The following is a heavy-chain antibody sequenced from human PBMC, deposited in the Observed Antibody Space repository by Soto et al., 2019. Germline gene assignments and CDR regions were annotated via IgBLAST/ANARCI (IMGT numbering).Heavy chain of an antibody. J-gene: IGHJ5*02. CDR1: GGSISSGGYY. CDR3: ARGGYYDILTPPHRFDP. D-gene: IGHD3-9*01. CDR2: IYYSGST. Sequence: SETLSLTCTVSGGSISSGGYYWSWIRQHPGKGLEWIGYIYYSGSTYYNPSLKSRVTISVDTSKNQFSLKLSSVTAADTAVYYCARGGYYDILTPPHRFDPWGQGTLVTVSS. V-gene: IGHV4-31*03.